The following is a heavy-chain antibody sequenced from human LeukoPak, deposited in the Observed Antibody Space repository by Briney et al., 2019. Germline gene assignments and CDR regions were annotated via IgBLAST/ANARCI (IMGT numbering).Heavy chain of an antibody. CDR3: ARGSILTGYDITDY. J-gene: IGHJ4*02. V-gene: IGHV4-31*03. D-gene: IGHD3-9*01. Sequence: PSETLSLTCTISGGSISSGGYYWIWIHQHPGQGLEWIGYMYYSGSTYYNPSLKSRVTMSLDTSKNQFSLKLSSVTAADTAMYYCARGSILTGYDITDYWGQGTLVTVSS. CDR1: GGSISSGGYY. CDR2: MYYSGST.